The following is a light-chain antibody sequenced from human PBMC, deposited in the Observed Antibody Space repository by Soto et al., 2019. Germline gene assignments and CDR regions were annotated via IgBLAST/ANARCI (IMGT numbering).Light chain of an antibody. CDR3: QQRSNWPLT. CDR1: QSVSSY. Sequence: EIVLTQSPGTLSLSPGERATLSCRASQSVSSYLAWYQQKPGQAPRLLIYDASTRATGIPARFSGSGSGTDFTLTINNLEPEDFAVYYCQQRSNWPLTFGGGTKVDI. CDR2: DAS. V-gene: IGKV3-11*01. J-gene: IGKJ4*01.